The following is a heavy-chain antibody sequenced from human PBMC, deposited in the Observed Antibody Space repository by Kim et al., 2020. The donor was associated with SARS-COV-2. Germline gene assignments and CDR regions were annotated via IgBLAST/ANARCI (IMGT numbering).Heavy chain of an antibody. J-gene: IGHJ6*02. CDR1: PFTFDEHA. CDR2: FMWDGSRV. D-gene: IGHD2-21*01. CDR3: VKDINSGGADF. V-gene: IGHV3-9*01. Sequence: GGSLRLSCVASPFTFDEHAMHWVRQAPGKGLEWVSAFMWDGSRVGYAASVKRRFTLSRDNAKKSLFLQMNSLRPEATAFFYCVKDINSGGADFWGQRTT.